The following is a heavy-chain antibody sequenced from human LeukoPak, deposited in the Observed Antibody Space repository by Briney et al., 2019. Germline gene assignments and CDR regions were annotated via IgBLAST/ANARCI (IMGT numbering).Heavy chain of an antibody. CDR2: ISYDGSNK. D-gene: IGHD3-3*01. J-gene: IGHJ3*02. Sequence: GGSLRLSCAASGFPFSSYGMHWVRQAPGKGLEWVAVISYDGSNKYYADSVKGRFTISRDNSKNTLYLQMNSLRAEDTAVYYCAKELRITIFGVVIPTAGAFDIWGQGTMVTVSS. V-gene: IGHV3-30*18. CDR1: GFPFSSYG. CDR3: AKELRITIFGVVIPTAGAFDI.